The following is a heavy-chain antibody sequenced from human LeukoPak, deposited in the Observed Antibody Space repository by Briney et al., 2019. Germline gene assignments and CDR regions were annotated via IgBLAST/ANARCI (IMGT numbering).Heavy chain of an antibody. V-gene: IGHV1-69*06. D-gene: IGHD3-10*01. CDR3: AVRSGSGKWYYGMYV. CDR2: IIPIFGTA. J-gene: IGHJ6*04. CDR1: GGSFSCYA. Sequence: SVKVSCKGSGGSFSCYAISLVRQPPGQGLEWMGGIIPIFGTANYAQEVQGRVTITADKSTCTVYMELSSLRSEDTAVYYCAVRSGSGKWYYGMYVWGKGATVSASS.